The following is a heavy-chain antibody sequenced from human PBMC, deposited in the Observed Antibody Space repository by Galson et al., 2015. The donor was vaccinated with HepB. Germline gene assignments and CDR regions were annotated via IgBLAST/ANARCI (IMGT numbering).Heavy chain of an antibody. D-gene: IGHD2-15*01. CDR1: GFTVSKSY. J-gene: IGHJ4*02. V-gene: IGHV3-53*01. CDR3: ASPFCIGGNCYPLWY. Sequence: SLRLSCAVSGFTVSKSYVRWVRQAPGKGLEWLSVIYSGGHAFYADSVQGRFTISRDTSKNTVYLQMRSLRAEDTAVYYCASPFCIGGNCYPLWYWGQGTLVTVSS. CDR2: IYSGGHA.